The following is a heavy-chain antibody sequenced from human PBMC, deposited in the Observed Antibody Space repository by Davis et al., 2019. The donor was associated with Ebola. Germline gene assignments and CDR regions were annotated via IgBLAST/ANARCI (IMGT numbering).Heavy chain of an antibody. D-gene: IGHD1-26*01. J-gene: IGHJ3*02. CDR2: LGTSADT. CDR1: GFIFSSYV. Sequence: GESLKISCAASGFIFSSYVMSWVRQAPGKGLEWVSTLGTSADTYYAASVKGRFTISRDNSKNTLYLQMNGLRVEDTAIYYCAKDTSNIWFDIWGQGTMVTVSS. V-gene: IGHV3-23*01. CDR3: AKDTSNIWFDI.